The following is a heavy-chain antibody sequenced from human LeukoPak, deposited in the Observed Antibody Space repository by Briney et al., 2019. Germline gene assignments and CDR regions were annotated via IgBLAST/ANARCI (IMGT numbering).Heavy chain of an antibody. V-gene: IGHV3-23*01. CDR1: GFTFSSYA. CDR2: ISGSGGST. CDR3: AKQPKISSSSWFFDY. Sequence: GGSLRLSCAASGFTFSSYAMSWVRQAPGKGLEWVSAISGSGGSTYYADSVKGRFTISRDNSKNTLYLQMNSLGAEDTAVYYCAKQPKISSSSWFFDYWGQGTLVTVSS. J-gene: IGHJ4*02. D-gene: IGHD6-13*01.